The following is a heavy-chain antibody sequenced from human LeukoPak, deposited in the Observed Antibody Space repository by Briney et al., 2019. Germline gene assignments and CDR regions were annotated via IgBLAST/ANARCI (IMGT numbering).Heavy chain of an antibody. CDR2: IRYDGSDK. Sequence: GGSLRLSCAASGFTFSSYGMHWVRQAPGKGLVWVAFIRYDGSDKFYGDSVKGQFTISRDNSKNTLYLQMNSLRAEDTAVYYCAREVVVVVAATQRPHFDYWGQGTLVTVSS. CDR1: GFTFSSYG. V-gene: IGHV3-30*02. D-gene: IGHD2-15*01. CDR3: AREVVVVVAATQRPHFDY. J-gene: IGHJ4*02.